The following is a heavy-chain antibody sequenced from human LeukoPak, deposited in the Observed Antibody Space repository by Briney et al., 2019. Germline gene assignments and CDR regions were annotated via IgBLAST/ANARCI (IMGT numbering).Heavy chain of an antibody. CDR2: TYYRSKWYN. J-gene: IGHJ4*02. D-gene: IGHD6-19*01. CDR3: ARDPRVSAGWQFDY. Sequence: SQTLSLTCAISGDSVSSKSATWNWIRQSPSRGLEWLGKTYYRSKWYNDSAVSVKSRITISPDPSKNQFSLQLNSVTPEDTAMYYCARDPRVSAGWQFDYWGQGTLVTVSS. CDR1: GDSVSSKSAT. V-gene: IGHV6-1*01.